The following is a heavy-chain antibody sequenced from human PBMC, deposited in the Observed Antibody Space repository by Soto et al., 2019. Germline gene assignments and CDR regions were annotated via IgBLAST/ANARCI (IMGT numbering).Heavy chain of an antibody. J-gene: IGHJ5*02. V-gene: IGHV5-51*01. D-gene: IGHD2-15*01. Sequence: GESLKISCKGSENTFSSYWIAWVRQLPGKGLECMGIIYPDDSDTRYSPSFQGQVTISVDKSITTAYLQWSSLKASDTAMYYCARSRGARRYLWFDHWAPGTQVTVSS. CDR2: IYPDDSDT. CDR3: ARSRGARRYLWFDH. CDR1: ENTFSSYW.